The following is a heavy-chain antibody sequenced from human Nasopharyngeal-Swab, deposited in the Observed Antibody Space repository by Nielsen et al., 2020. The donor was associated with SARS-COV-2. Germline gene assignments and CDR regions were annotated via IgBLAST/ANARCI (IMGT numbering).Heavy chain of an antibody. CDR1: GSTFSGYA. Sequence: GGSLRLSCAASGSTFSGYAMTWVRQAPGKGLEWASTFYSGGSSTFYAEPVKGRFTISRDNAKNTLHLQMNSLRAEDTAEYYCALSRDYGTFNYWGQGTLVTVSS. V-gene: IGHV3-23*03. J-gene: IGHJ4*02. CDR2: FYSGGSST. D-gene: IGHD4-17*01. CDR3: ALSRDYGTFNY.